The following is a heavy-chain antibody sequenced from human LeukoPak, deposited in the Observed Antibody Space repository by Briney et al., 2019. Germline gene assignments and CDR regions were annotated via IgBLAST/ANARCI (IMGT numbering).Heavy chain of an antibody. J-gene: IGHJ4*02. V-gene: IGHV3-30*02. D-gene: IGHD2-2*01. CDR1: GFTFSIYG. CDR3: AKDLCSSSSCYVDY. Sequence: PGGSLRLSCAASGFTFSIYGMRWVRQAPGKGLEWVTSIRYDGSNKYYADSVKGRFTISRDNSKNTLYLQMNSLRVEDTAVYYCAKDLCSSSSCYVDYWGQGTLVTVSS. CDR2: IRYDGSNK.